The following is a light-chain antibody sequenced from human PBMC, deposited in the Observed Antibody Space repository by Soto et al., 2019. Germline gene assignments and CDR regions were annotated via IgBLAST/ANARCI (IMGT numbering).Light chain of an antibody. CDR2: SNN. CDR1: SSNIGAGYD. Sequence: QAVVTQPPSVSGAPGQRVTISCTGSSSNIGAGYDVHWYQQLPGTAPKLLIYSNNNRPSGVPDRFSGSKSGTSASLAITGRQAEDEADYYCQSFDSSLSGWVFGGGTKLTVL. V-gene: IGLV1-40*01. J-gene: IGLJ3*02. CDR3: QSFDSSLSGWV.